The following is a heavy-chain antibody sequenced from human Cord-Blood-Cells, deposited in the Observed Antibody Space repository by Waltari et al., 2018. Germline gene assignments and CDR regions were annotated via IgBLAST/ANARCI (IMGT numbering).Heavy chain of an antibody. Sequence: QVQLVQSGAEVKKPGASVKVSCKASGYTFTGYYMHWVRQAPGQGLEWMGWINPNSGGTNDAQKFQGRVTMTRDTSISTAYMELSRLRSDDTAVYYCARDPQYSSSSFDYWGQGTLVTVSS. D-gene: IGHD6-6*01. V-gene: IGHV1-2*02. J-gene: IGHJ4*02. CDR1: GYTFTGYY. CDR2: INPNSGGT. CDR3: ARDPQYSSSSFDY.